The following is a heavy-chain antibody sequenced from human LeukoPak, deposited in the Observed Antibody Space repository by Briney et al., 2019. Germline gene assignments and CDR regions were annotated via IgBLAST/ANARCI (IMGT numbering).Heavy chain of an antibody. D-gene: IGHD1-26*01. CDR3: ATSSESYDAFDI. CDR1: GGSISSSSYY. J-gene: IGHJ3*02. CDR2: IYYSGST. Sequence: SETLSLTCTVSGGSISSSSYYWGWIRQPPGKGLEWIGSIYYSGSTYYNPSLKSRVTISVDTSKNQFSLKLSSVTAADTAVYYCATSSESYDAFDIWGQGTMVTVSS. V-gene: IGHV4-39*07.